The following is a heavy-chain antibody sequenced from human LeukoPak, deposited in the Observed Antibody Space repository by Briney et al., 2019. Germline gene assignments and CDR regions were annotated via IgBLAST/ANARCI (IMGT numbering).Heavy chain of an antibody. J-gene: IGHJ4*02. D-gene: IGHD3-10*01. CDR1: GFTFSSYA. V-gene: IGHV3-30*04. Sequence: GRSLRLSCAASGFTFSSYAMHWVRQAPGKGLEWVAAISYDGSNKYYADSVKGRFTISRDNSKNTLYLQMNSLRAEDTAVYYCAKEGEELLWFGELRDWGQGTLVTVSS. CDR3: AKEGEELLWFGELRD. CDR2: ISYDGSNK.